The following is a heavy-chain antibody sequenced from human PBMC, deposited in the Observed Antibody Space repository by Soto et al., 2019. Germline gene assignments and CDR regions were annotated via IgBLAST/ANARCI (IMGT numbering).Heavy chain of an antibody. Sequence: ASVKVSCKASGYTFTSYGISWVRQAPGQGLEWMGWISAYNGNTNYAQKLQGRVTMTTDTSTSTAYMELRSLRSDDTAVYYCARAPTDYGDYEQSLYNWFDPWGQGTLVTVSS. V-gene: IGHV1-18*01. CDR2: ISAYNGNT. J-gene: IGHJ5*02. D-gene: IGHD4-17*01. CDR1: GYTFTSYG. CDR3: ARAPTDYGDYEQSLYNWFDP.